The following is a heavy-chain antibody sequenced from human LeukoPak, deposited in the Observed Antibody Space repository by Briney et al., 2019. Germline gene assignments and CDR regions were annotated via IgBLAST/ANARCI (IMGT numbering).Heavy chain of an antibody. V-gene: IGHV3-23*01. CDR3: AMGSGSYLKSPDYFQH. J-gene: IGHJ1*01. CDR1: GFTFSSYD. D-gene: IGHD1-26*01. Sequence: GGSLRLSCAASGFTFSSYDMTWVRQAPGRGLEWVSSIRPSGDNTYYGDSVKGRFTISRDNSKNTLYLQMGSLRAEDMAVYYCAMGSGSYLKSPDYFQHWGQGTLVTVSS. CDR2: IRPSGDNT.